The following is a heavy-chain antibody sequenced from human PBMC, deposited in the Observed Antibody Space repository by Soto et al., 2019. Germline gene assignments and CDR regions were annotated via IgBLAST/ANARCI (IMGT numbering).Heavy chain of an antibody. J-gene: IGHJ6*02. CDR2: LGAARDP. V-gene: IGHV3-13*05. CDR3: ARAYLGRLPRRADYYYAMDV. Sequence: GGSLRLSCAASGFSFRDYDMHWVRQRKGKGLEWVSALGAARDPYYVGSVKGRFSVSRDNAQNSLFLQMNNLRVDDTAVYFCARAYLGRLPRRADYYYAMDVWGRGTTVTVSS. CDR1: GFSFRDYD. D-gene: IGHD1-26*01.